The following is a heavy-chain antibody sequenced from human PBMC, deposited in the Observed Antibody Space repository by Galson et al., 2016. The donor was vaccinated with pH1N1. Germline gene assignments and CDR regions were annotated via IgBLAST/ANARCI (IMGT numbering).Heavy chain of an antibody. V-gene: IGHV4-59*01. D-gene: IGHD4-17*01. J-gene: IGHJ4*02. CDR2: IYSSGST. Sequence: ETLSLTCTVSGGSISRSYWTWIRQPPGKGLEWIGYIYSSGSTNYSPALQGRVTMSVDTSKNEFSLTLRSVTAADTAVYFCARYGDYGFYLDYWGQGSLVTVSS. CDR1: GGSISRSY. CDR3: ARYGDYGFYLDY.